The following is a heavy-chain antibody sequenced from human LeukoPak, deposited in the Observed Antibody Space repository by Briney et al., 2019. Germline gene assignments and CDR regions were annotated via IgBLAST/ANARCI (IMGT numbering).Heavy chain of an antibody. CDR3: ARGARYYDSSGLLDY. CDR2: INHSGST. J-gene: IGHJ4*02. CDR1: GGSFSGYY. Sequence: SETLSLTCAVYGGSFSGYYWSWIRQPPGKGLEWIGEINHSGSTNYNPSLKSRVTISVDTSKNQFSLKLSSVTAADTAVYYCARGARYYDSSGLLDYWGQGTLVTVSS. V-gene: IGHV4-34*01. D-gene: IGHD3-22*01.